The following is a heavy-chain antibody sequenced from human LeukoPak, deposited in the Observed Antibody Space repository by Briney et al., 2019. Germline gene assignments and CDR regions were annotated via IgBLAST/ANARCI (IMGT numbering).Heavy chain of an antibody. CDR3: ARELIDIVVVPAAIGYYGMDV. D-gene: IGHD2-2*01. CDR1: GYTFTGSY. J-gene: IGHJ6*02. V-gene: IGHV1-2*02. Sequence: ASVKVSCKASGYTFTGSYMHWVRQAPGQGLEWMGWINPNSGGTNYAQKFQGRVTMTRDTSISTAYMELSRLRSDDTAVYYCARELIDIVVVPAAIGYYGMDVWGQGTTVTVSS. CDR2: INPNSGGT.